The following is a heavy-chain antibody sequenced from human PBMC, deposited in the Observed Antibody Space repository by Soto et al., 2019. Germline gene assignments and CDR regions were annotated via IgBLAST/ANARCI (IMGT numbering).Heavy chain of an antibody. CDR1: GFTFSGYW. CDR3: ARRDCNGGYCDL. J-gene: IGHJ4*02. CDR2: ISGDGSSA. Sequence: PGVSLRLSCAASGFTFSGYWMHWVRQVPGKRLVWVSRISGDGSSAHYADFAKGRFTISRDNAKNTVYLQMNSLRVDDTAVYYCARRDCNGGYCDLWGQGIVVTVSS. V-gene: IGHV3-74*01. D-gene: IGHD2-8*01.